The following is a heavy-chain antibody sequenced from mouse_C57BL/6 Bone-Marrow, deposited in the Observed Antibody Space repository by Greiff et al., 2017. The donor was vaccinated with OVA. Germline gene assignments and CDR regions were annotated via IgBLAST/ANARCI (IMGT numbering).Heavy chain of an antibody. CDR2: IYPGSGST. V-gene: IGHV1-55*01. Sequence: QVQLQQPGAELVKPGASVKMSCKASGYTFTSYWITWVKQRPGQGLEWIGDIYPGSGSTNYNEKFKSKATLTVDTSSSTAYMQLSSLTSEDSAVYYCSMYYYGSSYGWYFDVWGTGTTVTVSS. D-gene: IGHD1-1*01. CDR1: GYTFTSYW. J-gene: IGHJ1*03. CDR3: SMYYYGSSYGWYFDV.